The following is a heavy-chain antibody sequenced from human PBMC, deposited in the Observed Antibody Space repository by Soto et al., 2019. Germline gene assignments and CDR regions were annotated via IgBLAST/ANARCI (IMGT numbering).Heavy chain of an antibody. D-gene: IGHD3-3*01. J-gene: IGHJ4*02. CDR1: GFTFSNYA. Sequence: EVQLLESGGGLVQPGGSLRLSCAASGFTFSNYAMSLVRQAPGKGLEWVSSITADGAGTYYADSVKGRFTISRDNSKNTLYLQMDSLRAEDTAVYYCAKATSYEFWSQLEYWGQGTLVTVSS. V-gene: IGHV3-23*01. CDR3: AKATSYEFWSQLEY. CDR2: ITADGAGT.